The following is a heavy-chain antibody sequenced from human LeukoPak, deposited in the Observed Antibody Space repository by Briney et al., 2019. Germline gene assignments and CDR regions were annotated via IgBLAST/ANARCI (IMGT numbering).Heavy chain of an antibody. V-gene: IGHV3-21*01. CDR2: ISSSSSYI. CDR1: GFTFSSYS. J-gene: IGHJ3*02. Sequence: GGSLRLSCAASGFTFSSYSMNWVRQAPGKGLEWVSSISSSSSYIYYADSVKGRFTISRDNAKNSLYLQMNSLRAEDTAVYYCAREDYGVGAFGIWGQGTMVTVSS. D-gene: IGHD4-17*01. CDR3: AREDYGVGAFGI.